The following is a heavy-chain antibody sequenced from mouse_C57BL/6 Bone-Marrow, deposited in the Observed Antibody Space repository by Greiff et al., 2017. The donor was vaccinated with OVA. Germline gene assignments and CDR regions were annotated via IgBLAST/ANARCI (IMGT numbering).Heavy chain of an antibody. CDR1: GFTFSSYA. Sequence: DVKLVESGGGLVKPGGSLKLSCAASGFTFSSYAMSWVRQTPEKRLEWVATISDGGSYTYYPDNVKGRFTISRDNATNNLYLQMSHLKSEDTAMYFCARDYEGGYAMDYWGKGTSVTVSS. D-gene: IGHD2-4*01. CDR2: ISDGGSYT. CDR3: ARDYEGGYAMDY. J-gene: IGHJ4*01. V-gene: IGHV5-4*03.